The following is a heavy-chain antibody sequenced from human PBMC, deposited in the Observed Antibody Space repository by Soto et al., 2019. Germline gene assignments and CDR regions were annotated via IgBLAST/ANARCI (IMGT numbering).Heavy chain of an antibody. CDR1: GYTFTSYA. J-gene: IGHJ6*03. D-gene: IGHD6-13*01. CDR3: ARDRFGEGYSSSWYHTHYYYYMDV. Sequence: GASVKVSCKASGYTFTSYAMHWVRQAPGQRLEWMGWISAGNGNTKYSQKFQGRVTITRDTSASTAYMELSSLRSEDTAVYYCARDRFGEGYSSSWYHTHYYYYMDVWGKGTTVTVSS. V-gene: IGHV1-3*01. CDR2: ISAGNGNT.